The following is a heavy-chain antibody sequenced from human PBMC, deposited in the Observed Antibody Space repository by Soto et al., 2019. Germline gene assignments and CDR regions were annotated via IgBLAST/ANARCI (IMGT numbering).Heavy chain of an antibody. Sequence: SVKVSCKASGGTFSSYAISWVRQAPGQGLEWMGGIIPIFGTANYAQKFQGRVTITADESTSTAYMELSSLRSEDTAVYYCARDSAESRYFDWQRGWRYYYGMDVWGQGTTVTVSS. J-gene: IGHJ6*02. D-gene: IGHD3-9*01. CDR3: ARDSAESRYFDWQRGWRYYYGMDV. CDR2: IIPIFGTA. CDR1: GGTFSSYA. V-gene: IGHV1-69*13.